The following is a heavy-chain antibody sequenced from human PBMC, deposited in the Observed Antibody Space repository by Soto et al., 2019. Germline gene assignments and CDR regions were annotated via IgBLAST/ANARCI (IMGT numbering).Heavy chain of an antibody. Sequence: EVQLLESGGGLVQPGGSLRLSCAASGFTFSSYAMSWVRQAPGKGLEWVSAISGSGGSTYYADSVKGRFTISRDNSKNTLYLQMNSLRAEDTAVYYCAKVLGDITYYYYGMDVWGQGTTVTVSS. D-gene: IGHD3-9*01. J-gene: IGHJ6*02. CDR1: GFTFSSYA. V-gene: IGHV3-23*01. CDR2: ISGSGGST. CDR3: AKVLGDITYYYYGMDV.